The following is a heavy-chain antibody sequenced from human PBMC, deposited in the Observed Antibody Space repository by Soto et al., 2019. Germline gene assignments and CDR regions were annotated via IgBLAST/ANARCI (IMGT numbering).Heavy chain of an antibody. V-gene: IGHV3-48*01. D-gene: IGHD6-19*01. CDR3: ARERGSGWTFDY. Sequence: PXGSLRLSCAASGFTFSTYSMNWVRQAPGKGLEWVSSISSSTIYYADSVKGRFTISRDNVQNSLYLQMHSLRAEDTAVYYCARERGSGWTFDYWGQGTLVTVS. CDR1: GFTFSTYS. J-gene: IGHJ4*02. CDR2: ISSSTI.